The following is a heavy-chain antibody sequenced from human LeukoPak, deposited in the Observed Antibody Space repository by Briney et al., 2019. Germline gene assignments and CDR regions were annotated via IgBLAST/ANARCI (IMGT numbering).Heavy chain of an antibody. Sequence: PSETLCLTCTVSGGSISSGDYYWSWIRQPPGKGLEWIGYIYYSGSTYYNPSLKSRVTISVDTSKNQFSLKLSSVTAADTAVYYCARPLMSLHSGYDRWGQGTLVTVSS. CDR2: IYYSGST. CDR1: GGSISSGDYY. D-gene: IGHD5-12*01. V-gene: IGHV4-30-4*08. J-gene: IGHJ4*02. CDR3: ARPLMSLHSGYDR.